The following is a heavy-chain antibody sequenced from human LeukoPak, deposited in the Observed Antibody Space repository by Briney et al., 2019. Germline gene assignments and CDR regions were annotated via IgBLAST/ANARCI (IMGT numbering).Heavy chain of an antibody. CDR2: IYYSGST. CDR1: GGSISNSSYY. V-gene: IGHV4-39*07. J-gene: IGHJ5*02. CDR3: ARATGYYDSSGYGVNWFDP. Sequence: SETLSLTCTVSGGSISNSSYYWGWIRQPPGKGLEWIGSIYYSGSTYYNPSLKSRVTISVDTSKNQFSLKLSSVTAADTAVYYCARATGYYDSSGYGVNWFDPWGQGTLVTVSS. D-gene: IGHD3-22*01.